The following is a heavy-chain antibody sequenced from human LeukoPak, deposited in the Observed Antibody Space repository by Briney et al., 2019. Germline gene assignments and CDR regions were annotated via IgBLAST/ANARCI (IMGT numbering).Heavy chain of an antibody. J-gene: IGHJ4*02. CDR3: ARDRYYYDSSGYYYFDY. CDR2: IHTSGST. D-gene: IGHD3-22*01. V-gene: IGHV4-4*07. CDR1: GDSFSYFY. Sequence: SETLSLTCTVSGDSFSYFYWSWIRQPAGKGLEWIGRIHTSGSTNYNPSLKSRVTMSVDTSKNQFSLKVSSVTAADTAVYYCARDRYYYDSSGYYYFDYWGQGTLVTVSS.